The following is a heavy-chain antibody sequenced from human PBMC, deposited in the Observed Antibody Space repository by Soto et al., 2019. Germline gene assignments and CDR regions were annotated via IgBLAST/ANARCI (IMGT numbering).Heavy chain of an antibody. CDR2: IYHSGST. Sequence: SETLSLTCAVSGGSISSGGYSWSWIRQPPGKGLEWIGYIYHSGSTYYNPSLKSRVTISVDRSKNQFSLKLSSVTAADTAVYYCARYYYYGSGSQVNWFDPWGQGTLVTVSS. V-gene: IGHV4-30-2*01. CDR3: ARYYYYGSGSQVNWFDP. D-gene: IGHD3-10*01. CDR1: GGSISSGGYS. J-gene: IGHJ5*02.